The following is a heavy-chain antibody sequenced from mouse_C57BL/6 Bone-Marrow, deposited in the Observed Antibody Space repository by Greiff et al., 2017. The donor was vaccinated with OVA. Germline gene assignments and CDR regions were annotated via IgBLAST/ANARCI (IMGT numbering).Heavy chain of an antibody. CDR3: ACSYYDYDDALFAY. D-gene: IGHD2-4*01. V-gene: IGHV1-64*01. J-gene: IGHJ3*01. CDR1: GYTFTSYW. CDR2: IHPNSGST. Sequence: VQLQQPGAELVKPGASVKLSCKASGYTFTSYWMHWVKQRPGQGLEWIGMIHPNSGSTNYNEKFKSKATLTVDKSSSTAYMQLISLTSSDSAVYSCACSYYDYDDALFAYWGQGTLVTVSA.